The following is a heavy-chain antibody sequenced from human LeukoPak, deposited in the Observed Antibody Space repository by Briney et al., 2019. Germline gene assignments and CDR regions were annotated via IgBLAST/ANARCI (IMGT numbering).Heavy chain of an antibody. CDR1: GFTFSSYP. D-gene: IGHD5-24*01. CDR3: ARDGVEMATIGDYFDY. Sequence: GGSLRLSCAASGFTFSSYPMNWVRQAPGKGLEWVSYISSSSNTIYYADSVKGRFTISRDNAKNSLYLQMNSLRAEDTAVYYCARDGVEMATIGDYFDYWGQGTLVTVSS. J-gene: IGHJ4*02. CDR2: ISSSSNTI. V-gene: IGHV3-48*01.